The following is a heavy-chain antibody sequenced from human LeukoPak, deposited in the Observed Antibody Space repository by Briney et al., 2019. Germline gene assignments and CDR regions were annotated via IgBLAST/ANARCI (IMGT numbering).Heavy chain of an antibody. CDR1: GGSISSYY. J-gene: IGHJ5*02. D-gene: IGHD6-19*01. V-gene: IGHV4-59*12. CDR3: ARVGKQWLVLRGWFDP. Sequence: SETLSLTCTVSGGSISSYYWSWIRQPPGKGLEWIGYIYHSGSTKYNPSLKSRVTISVDTSKNQFSLKLSSVTAADTAVYYCARVGKQWLVLRGWFDPWGQGTLVTVSS. CDR2: IYHSGST.